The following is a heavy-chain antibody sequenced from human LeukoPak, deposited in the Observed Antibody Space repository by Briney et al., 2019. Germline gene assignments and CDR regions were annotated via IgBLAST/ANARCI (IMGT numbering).Heavy chain of an antibody. V-gene: IGHV4-34*01. Sequence: SETLSLTCAVYGGSFSGHYWGWIRQSPGKGLDWIGEINHSGTTNYSPSLKSRVTISVDTSKNQFSLKLRSVTAADTAVYYCAREGVGVTNFDYWGQGTLVTVSS. D-gene: IGHD3-3*01. J-gene: IGHJ4*02. CDR1: GGSFSGHY. CDR2: INHSGTT. CDR3: AREGVGVTNFDY.